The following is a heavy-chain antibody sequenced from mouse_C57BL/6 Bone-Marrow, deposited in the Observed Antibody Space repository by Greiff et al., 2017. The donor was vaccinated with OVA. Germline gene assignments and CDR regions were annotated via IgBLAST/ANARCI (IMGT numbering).Heavy chain of an antibody. J-gene: IGHJ4*01. V-gene: IGHV1-18*01. Sequence: EVQLQQSGAELMKPGASVKIPCKASGYTFTDYNMDWVKQSHGKSLEWIGDINPNNGGTIYNQKFKGKATLTVDKSSSTAYMELRSLTSEDTAVYYCAKGYYAMDYWGQGTSVTVSS. CDR2: INPNNGGT. CDR1: GYTFTDYN. CDR3: AKGYYAMDY.